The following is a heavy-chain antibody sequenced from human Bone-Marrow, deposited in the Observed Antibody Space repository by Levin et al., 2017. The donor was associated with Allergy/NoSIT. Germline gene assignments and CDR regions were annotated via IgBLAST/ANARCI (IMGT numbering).Heavy chain of an antibody. Sequence: PGGSLRLSCAASGFTFDDYAMHWVRQAPGKGLEWVSGISWNSGSIGYADSVKGRFTISRDNAKNSLYLQMNSLRAEDTALYYCARIDSSSWSNFFDYWGQGTLVTVSS. CDR3: ARIDSSSWSNFFDY. V-gene: IGHV3-9*01. CDR1: GFTFDDYA. J-gene: IGHJ4*02. CDR2: ISWNSGSI. D-gene: IGHD6-13*01.